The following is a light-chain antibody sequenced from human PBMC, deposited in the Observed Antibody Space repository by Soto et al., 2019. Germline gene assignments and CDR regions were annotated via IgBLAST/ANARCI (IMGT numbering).Light chain of an antibody. J-gene: IGKJ2*01. CDR2: DAS. V-gene: IGKV1-5*01. CDR3: QQSNSDSGT. CDR1: QSISSW. Sequence: DIQMTQSPSPRSASVGDRVTITCRASQSISSWLAWYQQKPGKAPKLLIYDASSLESGVPSRFGGSGSGTEFTLPISSLQHDDVATYDCQQSNSDSGTFGQGTKLEIK.